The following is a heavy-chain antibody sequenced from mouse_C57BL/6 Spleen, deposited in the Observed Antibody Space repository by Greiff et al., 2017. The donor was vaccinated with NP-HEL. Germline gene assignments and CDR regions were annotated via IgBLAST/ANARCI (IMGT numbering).Heavy chain of an antibody. V-gene: IGHV1-82*01. CDR1: GYAFSSSW. J-gene: IGHJ4*01. Sequence: QVQLQQSGPELVKPGASVKISCKASGYAFSSSWMNWVKQRPGKGLEWIGRIYPGDGDTNYNGKFKGKATLTADKSSSTAYMQLSSLTSEDSAVYFCARDYYDYPYAMDYWGQGTSVTVSS. CDR2: IYPGDGDT. CDR3: ARDYYDYPYAMDY. D-gene: IGHD2-4*01.